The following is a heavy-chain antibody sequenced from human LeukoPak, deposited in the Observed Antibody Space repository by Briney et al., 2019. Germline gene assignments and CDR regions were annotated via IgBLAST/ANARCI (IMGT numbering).Heavy chain of an antibody. CDR3: ARERGGFGGYLPYYYLDV. J-gene: IGHJ6*03. Sequence: GGSLRLSCAGTGFSFSNFGMNWVRQAPGKGPECVSFISGSSGTIYYADSVKGRFTISRDNTKNSLYLQMNSLRAEDTAIYYCARERGGFGGYLPYYYLDVWGKGTTVTVSS. V-gene: IGHV3-48*04. D-gene: IGHD5-12*01. CDR1: GFSFSNFG. CDR2: ISGSSGTI.